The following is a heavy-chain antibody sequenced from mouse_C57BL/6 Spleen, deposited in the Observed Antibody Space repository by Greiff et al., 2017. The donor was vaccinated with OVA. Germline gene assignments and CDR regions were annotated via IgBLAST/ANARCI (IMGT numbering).Heavy chain of an antibody. CDR1: GYAFTNYL. Sequence: QVQLQQSGAELVRPGTSVKVSCKASGYAFTNYLIEWVKQRPGQGLEWIGVINPGSGGTNYNEKFKGKATLTADKSSSTAYMQLSSLTSEDSAVYYCARWSGYYYFDYWGQGTTLTVSS. D-gene: IGHD2-3*01. CDR3: ARWSGYYYFDY. V-gene: IGHV1-54*01. J-gene: IGHJ2*01. CDR2: INPGSGGT.